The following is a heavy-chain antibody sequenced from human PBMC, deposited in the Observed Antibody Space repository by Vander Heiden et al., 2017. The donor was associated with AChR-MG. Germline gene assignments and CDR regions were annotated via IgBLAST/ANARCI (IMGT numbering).Heavy chain of an antibody. CDR2: IYYSGST. V-gene: IGHV4-31*03. CDR3: ARERSYGDQIFDY. J-gene: IGHJ4*02. Sequence: QVQLQESGPGLVKPSQTLSLTCTVPGASISSGGYYWTWIRQHPGKGLEWIGYIYYSGSTYYNPSLKSRITISVDTSKNQFSLKLSSVTAADTDVYYCARERSYGDQIFDYWGQGTLVTVSS. D-gene: IGHD4-17*01. CDR1: GASISSGGYY.